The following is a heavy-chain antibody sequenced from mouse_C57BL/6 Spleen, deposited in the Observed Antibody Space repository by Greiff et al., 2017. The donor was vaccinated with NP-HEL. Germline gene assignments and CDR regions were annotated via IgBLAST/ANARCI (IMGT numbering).Heavy chain of an antibody. D-gene: IGHD4-1*01. CDR1: GYSITSGYY. Sequence: ESGPGLVKPSQSLSLTCSVTGYSITSGYYWNWIRQFPGNKLEWMGYISYDGSNNYNPSLKNRISITRDTSKNQFFLKLNSVTTEDTATYYCARDGIGTYFDYWGQGTTLTVSS. J-gene: IGHJ2*01. CDR2: ISYDGSN. CDR3: ARDGIGTYFDY. V-gene: IGHV3-6*01.